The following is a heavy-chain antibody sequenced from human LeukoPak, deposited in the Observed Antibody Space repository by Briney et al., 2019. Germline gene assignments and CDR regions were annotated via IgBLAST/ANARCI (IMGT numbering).Heavy chain of an antibody. CDR2: INPDSGGT. CDR3: ARETPLLWFGELLSGFDP. D-gene: IGHD3-10*01. CDR1: GYTFIGYY. J-gene: IGHJ5*02. V-gene: IGHV1-2*02. Sequence: ASVKVSCKASGYTFIGYYLHWVRQAPGQGLEWMGWINPDSGGTKYAQKFQGRVTMTRDTSITTAYMELSRLRSDDRAVYYCARETPLLWFGELLSGFDPWGQGTLVTVSS.